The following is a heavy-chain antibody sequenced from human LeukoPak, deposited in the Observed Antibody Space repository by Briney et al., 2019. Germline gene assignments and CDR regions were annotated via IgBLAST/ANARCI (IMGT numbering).Heavy chain of an antibody. CDR3: ARAQIVYGSGSYYTHDY. J-gene: IGHJ4*02. Sequence: ASVKVSCKASGYTFSGYYMHWVRQAPGQGLEWMGIINPSGGSTSYAQKFQGRVTMTRDTSTSTVYMELSSLRSEDTAVYYCARAQIVYGSGSYYTHDYWGQGTLVTVSS. CDR2: INPSGGST. V-gene: IGHV1-46*01. D-gene: IGHD3-10*01. CDR1: GYTFSGYY.